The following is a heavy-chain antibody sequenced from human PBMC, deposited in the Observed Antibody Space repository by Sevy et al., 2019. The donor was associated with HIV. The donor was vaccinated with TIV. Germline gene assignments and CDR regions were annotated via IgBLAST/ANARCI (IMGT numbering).Heavy chain of an antibody. CDR2: IKPNSGGT. CDR3: AKERVYCSGGTCKPGGWFDP. D-gene: IGHD2-15*01. Sequence: ASVKVSCKASGYTFAGYYMHWVRQAPGQGLEWMGWIKPNSGGTKYAQKFQGRVTMTRDTSISTAYMELSRLRSDDTAVYYCAKERVYCSGGTCKPGGWFDPWGQGTLVTVSS. J-gene: IGHJ5*02. CDR1: GYTFAGYY. V-gene: IGHV1-2*02.